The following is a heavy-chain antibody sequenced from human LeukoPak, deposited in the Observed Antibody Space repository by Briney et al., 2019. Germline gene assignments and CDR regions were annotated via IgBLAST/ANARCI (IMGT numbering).Heavy chain of an antibody. Sequence: ASVKVSCKASGYTFTSYGISWVRQAPGQGLEWMGWISGYDGNTKSVDKLQGRVTLTTDASTSTAYLELRSLRSDDTAVYYCARDAYGSGKGYFDYWGQGTLVTVSS. CDR2: ISGYDGNT. D-gene: IGHD3-10*01. V-gene: IGHV1-18*01. CDR3: ARDAYGSGKGYFDY. CDR1: GYTFTSYG. J-gene: IGHJ4*02.